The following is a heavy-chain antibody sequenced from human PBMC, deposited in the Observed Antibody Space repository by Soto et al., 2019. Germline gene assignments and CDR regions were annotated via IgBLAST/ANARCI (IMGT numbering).Heavy chain of an antibody. CDR2: INPNSGGT. D-gene: IGHD3-22*01. V-gene: IGHV1-2*04. J-gene: IGHJ4*02. CDR1: GYTFTGYY. CDR3: ARARQTYYYDSSGYSHAYILDY. Sequence: QVQLVQSGAEVKKPGASVKVSCKASGYTFTGYYMHWVRQAPGQGLEWMGWINPNSGGTNYAQKLQGWVTMTRDTSISTAYMELSRLRSDDTVVYYCARARQTYYYDSSGYSHAYILDYWGQGTLVTVSS.